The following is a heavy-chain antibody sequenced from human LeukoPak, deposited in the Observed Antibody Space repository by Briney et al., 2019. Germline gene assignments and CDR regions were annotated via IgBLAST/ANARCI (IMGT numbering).Heavy chain of an antibody. CDR3: TTSSTVVTFFDY. CDR1: GFTFSNAW. J-gene: IGHJ4*02. V-gene: IGHV3-15*01. D-gene: IGHD4-23*01. CDR2: IKSKTDGGTT. Sequence: PGGSLRLSCAASGFTFSNAWMSWVRQAPGKGLEWVGRIKSKTDGGTTDYAAPVKGRFTISRDDSKNTLYLQMNSLKTEDTAVYYCTTSSTVVTFFDYWGQGTLVTVSS.